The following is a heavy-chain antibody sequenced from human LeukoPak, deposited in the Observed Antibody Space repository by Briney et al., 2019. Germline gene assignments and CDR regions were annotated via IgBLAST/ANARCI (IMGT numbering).Heavy chain of an antibody. CDR2: INHSGST. Sequence: SETLSLTCAVYGGSFSGYYWSWIRQPPGKGLEWIGEINHSGSTNYNPSLKSRVTTSVDTSKNQFSLKLSSVTAADTAVYYCARGVRLRYFDWLSRKPYYFDYWGQGTLVTVSS. CDR1: GGSFSGYY. CDR3: ARGVRLRYFDWLSRKPYYFDY. D-gene: IGHD3-9*01. J-gene: IGHJ4*02. V-gene: IGHV4-34*01.